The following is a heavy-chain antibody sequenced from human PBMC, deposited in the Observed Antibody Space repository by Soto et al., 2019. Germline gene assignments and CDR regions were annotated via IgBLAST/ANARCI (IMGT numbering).Heavy chain of an antibody. CDR3: AREWDNKSEHSSGWYDDF. CDR2: ISGYSGHT. V-gene: IGHV1-18*01. J-gene: IGHJ4*02. Sequence: ASVKVSCKASGYTFSSYGISWVRQAPGRGLEWMGWISGYSGHTYYAQKFQGRVTMTTDTSTNTVYMELRSLRSDDTAVYYCAREWDNKSEHSSGWYDDFWGQGTLVTVSS. D-gene: IGHD6-19*01. CDR1: GYTFSSYG.